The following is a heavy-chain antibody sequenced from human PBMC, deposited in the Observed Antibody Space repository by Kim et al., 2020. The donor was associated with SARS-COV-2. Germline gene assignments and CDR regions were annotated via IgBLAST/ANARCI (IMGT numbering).Heavy chain of an antibody. D-gene: IGHD2-2*01. Sequence: SVKVSCKASGGTFSSYAISWVRQAPGQGLEWMGGIIPIFGTANYAQKFQGRVTITADESTSTAYMELSSLRSEDTAVYYCARLEIVVVPAATREIRYYYGMDVWGQGTTVTVSS. J-gene: IGHJ6*02. CDR3: ARLEIVVVPAATREIRYYYGMDV. CDR1: GGTFSSYA. CDR2: IIPIFGTA. V-gene: IGHV1-69*13.